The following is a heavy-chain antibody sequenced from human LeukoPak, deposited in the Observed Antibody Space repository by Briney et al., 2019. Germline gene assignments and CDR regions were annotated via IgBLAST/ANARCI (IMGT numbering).Heavy chain of an antibody. V-gene: IGHV4-59*01. CDR2: IYSSGST. CDR3: ARGKVPWY. J-gene: IGHJ4*02. Sequence: KASETLSLTCTVSGGSINTYYWSWIRQSPGRGLEWIGYIYSSGSTKYNPSLRSRVTISVDTSMNQFSLKLGSVTAADTAVYYCARGKVPWYWGQRTLVSVSS. CDR1: GGSINTYY.